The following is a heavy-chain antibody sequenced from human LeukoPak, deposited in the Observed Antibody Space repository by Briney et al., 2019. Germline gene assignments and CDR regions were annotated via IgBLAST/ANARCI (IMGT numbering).Heavy chain of an antibody. CDR3: AKVLYSVNNFNMIFDK. D-gene: IGHD1-1*01. J-gene: IGHJ4*01. CDR1: GFTVADYV. V-gene: IGHV3-23*01. Sequence: GGSLRLSCSASGFTVADYVMNWVRQTPGGGLQWVATVGGSDDTTYYTDSVRGRFAISRDNFKNTVSLQMNSLRVEDTAVYYCAKVLYSVNNFNMIFDKWGQEPWSPSPQ. CDR2: VGGSDDTT.